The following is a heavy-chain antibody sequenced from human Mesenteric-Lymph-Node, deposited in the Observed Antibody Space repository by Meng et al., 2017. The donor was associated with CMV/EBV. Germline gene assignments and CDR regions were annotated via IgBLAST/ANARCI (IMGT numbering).Heavy chain of an antibody. D-gene: IGHD2/OR15-2a*01. Sequence: GESLKISCAASGFTLTIAAMHWVRQAPGKGLEWVAAISNDGSNEHDADFAKGRFTISRDNSKNTLYLQMNSLRAEDTAVYYCARWGPSYNTSSYYFYGMDVWGQGTTVTVSS. V-gene: IGHV3-30*04. CDR3: ARWGPSYNTSSYYFYGMDV. J-gene: IGHJ6*02. CDR1: GFTLTIAA. CDR2: ISNDGSNE.